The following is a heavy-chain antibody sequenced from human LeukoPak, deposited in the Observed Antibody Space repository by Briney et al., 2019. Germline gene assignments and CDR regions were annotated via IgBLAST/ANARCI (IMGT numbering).Heavy chain of an antibody. Sequence: PGGSLRLSCADSGFTVSSNYMSWVRQAPGKGLEWVSVIYSGGSTYYADSVKGRFTISRDNSKNTLCLQMNSLRAEDTAVYYCARDLDTMVRGVIITVYFQHWGQGTLVTVSS. CDR3: ARDLDTMVRGVIITVYFQH. J-gene: IGHJ1*01. CDR1: GFTVSSNY. D-gene: IGHD3-10*01. CDR2: IYSGGST. V-gene: IGHV3-66*01.